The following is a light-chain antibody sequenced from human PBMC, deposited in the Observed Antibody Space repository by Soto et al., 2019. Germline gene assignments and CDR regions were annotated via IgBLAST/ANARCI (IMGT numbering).Light chain of an antibody. CDR3: QQYGSSPPWT. CDR1: QSVSSSY. V-gene: IGKV3-20*01. J-gene: IGKJ1*01. CDR2: GAS. Sequence: EIVLTQSPGTLSLSPGERATLSCRASQSVSSSYLAWYQQKPGQAPRLLIYGASSRATGIPDRFSVSGSGTDVTLTISRLEPEDFAVYYCQQYGSSPPWTFGQGTKVEIK.